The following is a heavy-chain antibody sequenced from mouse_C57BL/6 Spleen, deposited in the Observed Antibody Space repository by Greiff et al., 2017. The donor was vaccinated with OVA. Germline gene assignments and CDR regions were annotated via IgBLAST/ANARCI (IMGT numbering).Heavy chain of an antibody. J-gene: IGHJ2*01. D-gene: IGHD1-1*01. CDR1: GYTFTSYG. Sequence: VQLQQSGAELARPGASVKLSCKASGYTFTSYGIRWVKQRTGQGLEWIGEIYPRSGNTYYNEKFKGKATLTADKSSSTAYMESSSLTSEDSAVYCGARENGSSYGDLDYWGQGTTLTVSS. CDR2: IYPRSGNT. V-gene: IGHV1-81*01. CDR3: ARENGSSYGDLDY.